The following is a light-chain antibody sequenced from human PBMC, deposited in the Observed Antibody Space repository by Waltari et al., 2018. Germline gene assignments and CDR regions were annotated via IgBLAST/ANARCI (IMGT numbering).Light chain of an antibody. J-gene: IGLJ2*01. V-gene: IGLV2-14*03. CDR2: DVS. CDR3: SSYAGSRSLV. CDR1: SSDVGGYND. Sequence: QSALTQSASVSGSPGQSITISCTGSSSDVGGYNDVSWYQQHPGKAPKLMIYDVSNRPSGVSNRFSGSKSGNTASLTISGLQAEDEADYYCSSYAGSRSLVFGGGTKLTVL.